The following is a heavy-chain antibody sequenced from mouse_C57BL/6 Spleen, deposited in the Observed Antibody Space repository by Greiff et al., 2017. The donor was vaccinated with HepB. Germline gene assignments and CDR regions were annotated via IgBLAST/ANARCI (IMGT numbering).Heavy chain of an antibody. Sequence: QVQLKQPGAELVKPGASVKLSCKASGYTFTSYWMHWVKQRPGQGLEWIGMIHPNSGSTNYNEKFKSKATLTVDKSSSTAYMQLSSLTSEDSAVYYCARSGKLGFDYWGQGTTLTVSS. CDR3: ARSGKLGFDY. CDR1: GYTFTSYW. CDR2: IHPNSGST. D-gene: IGHD4-1*01. V-gene: IGHV1-64*01. J-gene: IGHJ2*01.